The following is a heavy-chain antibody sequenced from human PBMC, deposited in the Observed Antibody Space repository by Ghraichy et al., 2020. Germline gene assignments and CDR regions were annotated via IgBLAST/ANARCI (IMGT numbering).Heavy chain of an antibody. D-gene: IGHD1-26*01. V-gene: IGHV3-23*01. J-gene: IGHJ6*02. CDR2: ISGSGGVP. CDR1: GFTFNNYA. CDR3: AKDSLGDYFYYGMDV. Sequence: GGSLRLSCAASGFTFNNYAMSWVRQAPGKGLEWVAGISGSGGVPSYADSVKGRFTISRDNSKNTLYLQMNSLRVEDTALYYCAKDSLGDYFYYGMDVWGQGTTVTVSS.